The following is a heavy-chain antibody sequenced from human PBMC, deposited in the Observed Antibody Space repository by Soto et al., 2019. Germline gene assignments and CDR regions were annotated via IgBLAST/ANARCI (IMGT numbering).Heavy chain of an antibody. V-gene: IGHV3-73*02. J-gene: IGHJ5*02. CDR1: GFTFSGSA. CDR3: TSRVLSGYCSSTSCYMDNWFDP. D-gene: IGHD2-2*03. Sequence: EVQLVESGGGLVQPGGSLKLSCAASGFTFSGSAMHWVRQASGKGLEWVGRIRSKANSYATAYVASVKGRFTISRDDSKNTAYLQMNSLKTEDTDVYYCTSRVLSGYCSSTSCYMDNWFDPWGQGTLVTVSS. CDR2: IRSKANSYAT.